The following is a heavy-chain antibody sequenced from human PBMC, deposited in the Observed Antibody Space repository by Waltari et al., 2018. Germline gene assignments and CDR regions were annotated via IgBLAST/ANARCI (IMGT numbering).Heavy chain of an antibody. V-gene: IGHV3-23*04. CDR1: VSGFTLNSYT. D-gene: IGHD1-20*01. CDR2: ISGSCDEI. J-gene: IGHJ4*02. CDR3: AKEYGIIGNYDY. Sequence: EVELVESGGGSVQPGGTLRLSCVASVSGFTLNSYTMAWVRQAPGKGLEWVSSISGSCDEIKYVDSVKGRFTVSRDNFKNTVYLQMTRLRAEDTAVYYCAKEYGIIGNYDYWGQGTLVSVSS.